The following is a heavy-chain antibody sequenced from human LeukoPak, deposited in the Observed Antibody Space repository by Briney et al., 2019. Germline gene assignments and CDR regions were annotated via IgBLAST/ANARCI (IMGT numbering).Heavy chain of an antibody. CDR3: AGLWFGQMDHYYYYYMDV. CDR2: IYHSGST. CDR1: GYSIGSGYD. J-gene: IGHJ6*03. V-gene: IGHV4-38-2*02. Sequence: SETLSLTCSVSGYSIGSGYDWAWIRQPPGKGLEWIGSIYHSGSTYYNPSLKSRVTISVDTSKNQFSLKLSSVTAADTAVYYCAGLWFGQMDHYYYYYMDVWGKGTTVTISS. D-gene: IGHD3-10*01.